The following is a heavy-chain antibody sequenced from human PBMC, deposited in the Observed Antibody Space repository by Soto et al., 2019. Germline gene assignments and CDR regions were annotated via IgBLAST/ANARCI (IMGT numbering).Heavy chain of an antibody. D-gene: IGHD1-26*01. CDR2: ISYDGSNK. CDR3: AKDPGMIVGATYFDY. Sequence: GGSLRLSCAASGFTFSSYGMHWVRQAPGKGLEWVAVISYDGSNKYYADSVKGRFTISRDNSKNTLYLQMNSLRAEDTAVYYCAKDPGMIVGATYFDYWGQGTLVTVSS. V-gene: IGHV3-30*18. J-gene: IGHJ4*02. CDR1: GFTFSSYG.